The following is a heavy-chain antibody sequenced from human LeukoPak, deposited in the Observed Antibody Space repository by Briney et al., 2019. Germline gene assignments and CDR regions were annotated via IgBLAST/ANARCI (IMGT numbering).Heavy chain of an antibody. CDR1: RGTFSSYA. CDR3: GRDDGECLFDY. D-gene: IGHD4-17*01. J-gene: IGHJ4*02. CDR2: IIPIFGTA. Sequence: GASVKVSCKASRGTFSSYAISWVRQAPGQGLEWMGRIIPIFGTANYAQKFQGRVTITTDESTSTAYMELSSLRSEDTAVYYCGRDDGECLFDYWGQGTLVTVSS. V-gene: IGHV1-69*05.